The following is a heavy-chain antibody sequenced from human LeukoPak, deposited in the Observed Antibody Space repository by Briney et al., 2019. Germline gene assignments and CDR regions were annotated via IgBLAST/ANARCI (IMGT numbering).Heavy chain of an antibody. Sequence: SETLSLTCAVSGGSISSGGYSWSWIRQPPGKGLEWIGYIYHSGSTYYNPSLKSRVTISVDRSKNQFSLKLSSVTAADTAVYYCARDRGYGDYADYFDYWGQGTLVTVS. CDR1: GGSISSGGYS. CDR3: ARDRGYGDYADYFDY. J-gene: IGHJ4*02. CDR2: IYHSGST. D-gene: IGHD4-17*01. V-gene: IGHV4-30-2*01.